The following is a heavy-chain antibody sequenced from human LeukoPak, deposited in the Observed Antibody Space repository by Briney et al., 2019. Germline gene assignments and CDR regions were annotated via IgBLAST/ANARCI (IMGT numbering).Heavy chain of an antibody. D-gene: IGHD5-24*01. V-gene: IGHV4-39*07. Sequence: PSETLSLTCTVSGGSISSSSYYWGWIRQPPGKGLEWIGSIYYSGSTYYNPSLKSRVTISVDTSKNQFSLKLSSATAADTAVYYCARDYGRRDGYNRIDYWGQGTLVTVSS. J-gene: IGHJ4*02. CDR3: ARDYGRRDGYNRIDY. CDR2: IYYSGST. CDR1: GGSISSSSYY.